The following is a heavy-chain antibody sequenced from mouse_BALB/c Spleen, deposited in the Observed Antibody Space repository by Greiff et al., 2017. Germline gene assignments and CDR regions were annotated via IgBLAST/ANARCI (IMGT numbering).Heavy chain of an antibody. J-gene: IGHJ4*01. D-gene: IGHD2-3*01. CDR2: ISSGSSTI. V-gene: IGHV5-17*02. CDR1: GFTFSSFG. CDR3: ARIYDGYTSMDY. Sequence: EVQRVESGGGLVQPGGSRKLSCAASGFTFSSFGMHWVRQAPEKGLEWVAYISSGSSTIYYADTVKGRFTISRDNPKNTLFLQMTSLRSEDTAMYYCARIYDGYTSMDYWGQGTSVTVSS.